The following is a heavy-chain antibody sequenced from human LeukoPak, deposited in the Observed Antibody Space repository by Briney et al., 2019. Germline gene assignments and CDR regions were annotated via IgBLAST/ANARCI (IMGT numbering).Heavy chain of an antibody. D-gene: IGHD3-3*01. J-gene: IGHJ4*02. Sequence: GGSLKLSCAASGFTFSSYWMSWVRQAPGKGPEWVAHIKQDASQEYHVDSVKGRFTISRDNAKNSLYLQMNSLRAEDTAVYYCARGVVYPAWSGPHWSDYWGQGALVTVSS. CDR2: IKQDASQE. CDR3: ARGVVYPAWSGPHWSDY. CDR1: GFTFSSYW. V-gene: IGHV3-7*01.